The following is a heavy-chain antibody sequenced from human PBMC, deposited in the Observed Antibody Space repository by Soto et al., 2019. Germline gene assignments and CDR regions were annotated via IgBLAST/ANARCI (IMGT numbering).Heavy chain of an antibody. CDR1: GLRFSIYG. CDR3: ASAAGAYDN. V-gene: IGHV3-33*03. Sequence: QVQLVESGGGVVQPGRSLRLSCAASGLRFSIYGMHWVRQAPGKGLEWVAVIWSDGSNKYYADSVKGRFTISRDNSKKTVYLQMKSLRVEDTAVYYCASAAGAYDNWGQGDLVNVSS. CDR2: IWSDGSNK. D-gene: IGHD1-26*01. J-gene: IGHJ4*02.